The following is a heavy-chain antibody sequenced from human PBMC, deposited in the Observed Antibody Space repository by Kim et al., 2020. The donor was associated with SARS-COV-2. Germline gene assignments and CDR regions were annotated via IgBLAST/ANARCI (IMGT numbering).Heavy chain of an antibody. V-gene: IGHV4-59*01. J-gene: IGHJ4*02. CDR2: IYYSGNT. D-gene: IGHD3-16*02. Sequence: SETLSLTCIVSGGSISGYHWSWIRQSPGRGLEWIGYIYYSGNTNYSPSLKSRVTISIDTSKNQFSLKLRSVTAADTAVYYCARGTYDYVWGSYRFVYWGQGTLVTVSS. CDR1: GGSISGYH. CDR3: ARGTYDYVWGSYRFVY.